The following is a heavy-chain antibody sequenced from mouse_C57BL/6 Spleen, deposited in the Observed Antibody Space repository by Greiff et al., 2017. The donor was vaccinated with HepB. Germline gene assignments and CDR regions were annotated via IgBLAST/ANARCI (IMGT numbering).Heavy chain of an antibody. J-gene: IGHJ4*01. CDR1: GYTFTSYW. D-gene: IGHD1-1*01. CDR2: IHPSDSDT. CDR3: AIGGFTTVVAPMDY. Sequence: VKLQQPGAELVKPGASVKVSCKASGYTFTSYWMHWVKQRPGQGLEWIGRIHPSDSDTNYNQKFKGKATLTVDKSSSTAYMQLSSLTSEDSAVYYCAIGGFTTVVAPMDYWGQGTSVTVSS. V-gene: IGHV1-74*01.